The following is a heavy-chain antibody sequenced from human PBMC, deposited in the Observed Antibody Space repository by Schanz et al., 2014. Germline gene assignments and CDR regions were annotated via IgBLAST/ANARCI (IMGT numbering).Heavy chain of an antibody. CDR3: AASSGWHPSTDY. V-gene: IGHV3-11*05. CDR2: ISDSGTYT. J-gene: IGHJ4*02. Sequence: QVQLVDSGGGLVKPGGSLRLSCTASGFPFSVFFMAWIRQPPGRGLEWLSCISDSGTYTNYADSVKGRFTISRDNAKSSLYLQMNSLRVEDTAVYYCAASSGWHPSTDYWGQGTLVTVSS. D-gene: IGHD6-19*01. CDR1: GFPFSVFF.